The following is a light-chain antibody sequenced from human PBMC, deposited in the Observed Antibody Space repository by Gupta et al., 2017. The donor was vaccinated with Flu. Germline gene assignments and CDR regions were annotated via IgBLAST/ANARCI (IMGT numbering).Light chain of an antibody. Sequence: PSTLSASVGDRVTITCRASQSISSWLAWYQQKPGKPPKLLIYMASTLETGVPSRFAGSGSGTEFTLTISSLQPDNFATYYCQEYNRYSWTFGQGTKVEIK. CDR3: QEYNRYSWT. CDR1: QSISSW. CDR2: MAS. V-gene: IGKV1-5*03. J-gene: IGKJ1*01.